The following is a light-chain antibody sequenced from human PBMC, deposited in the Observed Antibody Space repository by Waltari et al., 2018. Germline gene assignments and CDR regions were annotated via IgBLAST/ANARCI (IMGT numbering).Light chain of an antibody. Sequence: SYVLTQPHSVSVAPGETATLPCGCNNIGRKSVHWYQQKAGQAPVLVIYVDNDRPAGIPERFSGSNSGNTATLAISGVEAGDEADYYCQVWDGITDEWVFGGGTKLTVL. V-gene: IGLV3-21*02. CDR1: NIGRKS. CDR3: QVWDGITDEWV. CDR2: VDN. J-gene: IGLJ3*02.